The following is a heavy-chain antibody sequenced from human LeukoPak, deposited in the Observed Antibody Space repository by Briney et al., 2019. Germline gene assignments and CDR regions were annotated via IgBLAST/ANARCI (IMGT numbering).Heavy chain of an antibody. V-gene: IGHV3-23*01. CDR2: MSGSGGNT. CDR1: GFTFSTYA. D-gene: IGHD3-22*01. J-gene: IGHJ4*02. CDR3: AKGLAYFDTSCNSRHFFH. Sequence: GGTLRLSCAASGFTFSTYAMSWVRQAPGKGLEWVSAMSGSGGNTYYADSVKRRFTISRDNSKDTLYLQMNSLRAEDTALYYCAKGLAYFDTSCNSRHFFHWGQGALVTVSS.